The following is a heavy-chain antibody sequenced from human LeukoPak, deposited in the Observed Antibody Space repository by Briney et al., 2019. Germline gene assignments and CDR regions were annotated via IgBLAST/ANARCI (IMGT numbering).Heavy chain of an antibody. J-gene: IGHJ4*02. Sequence: GRSLRLSCAASGFTFSSYGMHWVRQAPGKGLEWVAVMWYDGSNKYYADSVKGRFTISRDNSKNTLYLQMNSLRAEDTAVYYCARDGSSGWYWVDYWGQGTLVTVSS. V-gene: IGHV3-33*01. CDR1: GFTFSSYG. CDR3: ARDGSSGWYWVDY. CDR2: MWYDGSNK. D-gene: IGHD6-19*01.